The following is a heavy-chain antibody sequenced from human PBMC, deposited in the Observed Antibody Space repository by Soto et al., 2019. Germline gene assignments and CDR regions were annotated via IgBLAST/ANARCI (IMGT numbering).Heavy chain of an antibody. CDR1: GGYISSSSYY. CDR3: ARNNKWVSSGYYYGEGYYFDY. Sequence: SETLSLTCTVSGGYISSSSYYWGWIRQPPGKGLEWIGSIYYSGSTYYNPSLKSRVTISVDTSKNQFSLKLSSVTAADTAVYYCARNNKWVSSGYYYGEGYYFDYWGQGTLVTVSS. V-gene: IGHV4-39*01. J-gene: IGHJ4*02. CDR2: IYYSGST. D-gene: IGHD3-22*01.